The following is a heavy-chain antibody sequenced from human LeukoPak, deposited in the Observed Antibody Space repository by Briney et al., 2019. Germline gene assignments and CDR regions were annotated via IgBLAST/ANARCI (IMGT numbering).Heavy chain of an antibody. Sequence: SETLSLTCTVSGGSISSYYWSWIRQPAGKGLEWIGRIYTSGSTNYNPSLKSRVTMSVDTSKNQFSLNLTPVTAADTAVYYCARDSPDRSIVGTTGRAFDIWGQGTVVTVSS. CDR1: GGSISSYY. J-gene: IGHJ3*02. CDR2: IYTSGST. D-gene: IGHD1-26*01. CDR3: ARDSPDRSIVGTTGRAFDI. V-gene: IGHV4-4*07.